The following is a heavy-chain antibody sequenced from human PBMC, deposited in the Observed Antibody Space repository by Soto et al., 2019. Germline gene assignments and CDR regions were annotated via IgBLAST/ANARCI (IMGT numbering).Heavy chain of an antibody. V-gene: IGHV4-31*03. D-gene: IGHD5-18*01. CDR1: GGSISSGGYY. CDR2: IYYSGST. CDR3: ARDWRPGYSYVEAAFDI. Sequence: SETLSLTCTVSGGSISSGGYYWSWIRQHPGKGLEWIGYIYYSGSTYYNPSLKSRVTISVDTSKNQFSLKLSSVTAADTAVYYCARDWRPGYSYVEAAFDIWGQGTXVTVSS. J-gene: IGHJ3*02.